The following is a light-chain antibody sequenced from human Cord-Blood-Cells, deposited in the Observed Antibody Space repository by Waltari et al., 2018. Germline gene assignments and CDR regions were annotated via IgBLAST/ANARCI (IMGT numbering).Light chain of an antibody. CDR2: RNK. CDR1: SSNIGSNY. Sequence: QSVLTQPPSASGTPGQRVTISCSGSSSNIGSNYVYWYQQLPGTAPKLLIYRNKPRPSGVPDRLSGSKSGTSASLAISGLRSEDEADYYCAAWDDSLSGWVFGGGTKLTVL. V-gene: IGLV1-47*01. CDR3: AAWDDSLSGWV. J-gene: IGLJ3*02.